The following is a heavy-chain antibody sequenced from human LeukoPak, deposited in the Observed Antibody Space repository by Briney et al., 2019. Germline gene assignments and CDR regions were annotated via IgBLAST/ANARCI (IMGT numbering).Heavy chain of an antibody. CDR3: ARGLSSYSSGWYGY. V-gene: IGHV4-34*01. Sequence: SETLSLTCAVYGGSFSGYYWSWIRQPPGKGLEWIGEINHSGSTNYNPSLKSRVTISVDTSKNQFSLKLSSVTAADTAVYYCARGLSSYSSGWYGYWGQGTLVTVSS. CDR2: INHSGST. CDR1: GGSFSGYY. J-gene: IGHJ4*02. D-gene: IGHD6-19*01.